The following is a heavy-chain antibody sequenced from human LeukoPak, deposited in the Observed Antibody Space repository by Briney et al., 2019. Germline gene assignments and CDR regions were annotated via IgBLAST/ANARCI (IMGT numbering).Heavy chain of an antibody. J-gene: IGHJ4*02. Sequence: GSLRLSCAASGFTFSSYAMSWVRQAPGKGLEWIGYIYYSGSTNYNPSLKSRVTISVDTSKNQFSLKLSSVTATDTAVYYCARVDDVDTAMVLGYWGQGTLVTVSS. CDR1: GFTFSSYA. CDR2: IYYSGST. CDR3: ARVDDVDTAMVLGY. V-gene: IGHV4-59*01. D-gene: IGHD5-18*01.